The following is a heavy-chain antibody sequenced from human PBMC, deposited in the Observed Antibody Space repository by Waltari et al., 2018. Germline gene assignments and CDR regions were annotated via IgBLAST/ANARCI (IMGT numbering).Heavy chain of an antibody. D-gene: IGHD6-19*01. CDR3: AREQWLRLDYYGMDV. CDR2: ISSSSSYI. V-gene: IGHV3-21*01. Sequence: EVQLVESGGGLVKPGGSLRLSCAASGFTFSSYSMNWVRQAPGKGLEWVSSISSSSSYIYYADSVKGRFTIARDNAKNSLYLQMNSLRAEDTAVYYCAREQWLRLDYYGMDVWGQGTTVTVSS. J-gene: IGHJ6*02. CDR1: GFTFSSYS.